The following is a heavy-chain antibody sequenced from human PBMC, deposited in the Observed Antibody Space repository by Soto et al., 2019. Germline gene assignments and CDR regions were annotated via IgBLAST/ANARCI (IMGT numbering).Heavy chain of an antibody. CDR2: IYYSGST. D-gene: IGHD2-15*01. J-gene: IGHJ5*02. CDR3: ARSNICSGGSCYILNWFDP. CDR1: GGSISSSSYY. V-gene: IGHV4-39*01. Sequence: SETLSLTCTVSGGSISSSSYYWGWIRQPPGKGLEWIGSIYYSGSTYCNPSLKSRVTISVDTSKNQFSLKLSSVTAADTAVYYCARSNICSGGSCYILNWFDPWGQGTLVTVSS.